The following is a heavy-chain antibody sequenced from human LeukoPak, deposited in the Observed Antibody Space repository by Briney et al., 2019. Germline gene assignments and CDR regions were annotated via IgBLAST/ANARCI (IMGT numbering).Heavy chain of an antibody. CDR3: ARSSGSTGY. Sequence: GGSLRLSCAASGFTFSSYAMHWVRQAPGKGLEWVAVISYDGSNKYYADSVKGRFTISRDNSKNTLYLQMNSLRAEDTAVYYCARSSGSTGYWGQGTLVTVSS. CDR2: ISYDGSNK. CDR1: GFTFSSYA. J-gene: IGHJ4*02. V-gene: IGHV3-30-3*01. D-gene: IGHD6-19*01.